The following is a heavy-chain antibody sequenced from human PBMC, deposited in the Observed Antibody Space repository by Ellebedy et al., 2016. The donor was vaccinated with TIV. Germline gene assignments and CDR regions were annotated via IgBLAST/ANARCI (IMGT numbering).Heavy chain of an antibody. J-gene: IGHJ4*02. D-gene: IGHD6-13*01. Sequence: AASVKVSCKASGYTFTSSDINWVRQATGQGLEWMGWMNPNSGNTGYAQKFQGRVTMTRNTSISTAYMELSSLRSEDTSVYYCAVHRGYSSSWYEDYWGQGTLVTVSS. CDR1: GYTFTSSD. V-gene: IGHV1-8*01. CDR3: AVHRGYSSSWYEDY. CDR2: MNPNSGNT.